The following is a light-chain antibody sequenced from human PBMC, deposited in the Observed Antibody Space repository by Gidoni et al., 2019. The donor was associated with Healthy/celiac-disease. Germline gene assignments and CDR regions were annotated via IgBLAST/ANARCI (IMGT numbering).Light chain of an antibody. Sequence: DIQMTQSPSSLSESVGDRVTITCRASQSISIYLNWYQQKPGKAPNFLIYAASSLQSGVPSRFTGSGSGTYFTLSISSLQPGDFATYYFQQSYSTFTWTFGQGTKVEIK. CDR3: QQSYSTFTWT. CDR1: QSISIY. V-gene: IGKV1-39*01. J-gene: IGKJ1*01. CDR2: AAS.